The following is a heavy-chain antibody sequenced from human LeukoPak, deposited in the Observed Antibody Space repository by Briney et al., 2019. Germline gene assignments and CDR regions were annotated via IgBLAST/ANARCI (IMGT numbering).Heavy chain of an antibody. J-gene: IGHJ5*02. D-gene: IGHD3-10*01. CDR1: GGSISSYY. CDR3: ARDPYGSGSYYNNWFDP. V-gene: IGHV4-59*01. CDR2: IYYSGST. Sequence: SETLSLTCTVSGGSISSYYWSWIRQPPGKGLEWLGYIYYSGSTNYNPSLKSRVTISVDTSKNQFSLKLSSVTAADTAVYYCARDPYGSGSYYNNWFDPWGQGTLVTVSS.